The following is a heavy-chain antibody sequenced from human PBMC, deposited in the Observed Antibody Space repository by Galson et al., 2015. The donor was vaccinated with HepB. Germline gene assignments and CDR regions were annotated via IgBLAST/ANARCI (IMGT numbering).Heavy chain of an antibody. CDR1: GFSVSINY. CDR3: ARDSYYYDRTGYYFFFAY. V-gene: IGHV3-66*02. J-gene: IGHJ4*02. CDR2: IYSDGST. Sequence: SCAASGFSVSINYMSWVRQAPGKGLEWVSVIYSDGSTYYADSVKGRFTISRDNSKNTLFLQMNSLRPEDTAVYYCARDSYYYDRTGYYFFFAYWGQGALVTVSS. D-gene: IGHD3-22*01.